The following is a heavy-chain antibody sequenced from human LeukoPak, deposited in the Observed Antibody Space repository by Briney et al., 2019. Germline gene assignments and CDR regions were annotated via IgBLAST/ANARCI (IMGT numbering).Heavy chain of an antibody. CDR2: VDYSGDSS. Sequence: GGSLRLSCTGSGFTLSSYEMTWIRQAPGKGLEWVSSVDYSGDSSYYADSVKGRFTISRDNSKNILYLQLSSLRVEDTAVYFCAKDSLVATSHFDSWGRGTLVTVSS. V-gene: IGHV3-23*01. CDR3: AKDSLVATSHFDS. D-gene: IGHD5-12*01. CDR1: GFTLSSYE. J-gene: IGHJ4*02.